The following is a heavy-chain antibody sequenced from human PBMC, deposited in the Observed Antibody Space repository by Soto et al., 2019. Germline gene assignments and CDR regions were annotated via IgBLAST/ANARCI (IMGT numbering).Heavy chain of an antibody. CDR3: AHRTTVTSGIN. CDR2: IYWNDEE. Sequence: QITLKESGPTLVKPTQTLTLTCTFSGFSLTTDGVGVDWIRPPPGKALEWLGLIYWNDEERYRPSLQSRLTITKDTSRNQVVLTMTNMDPVDTATYYCAHRTTVTSGINWGQGTLVTVSS. J-gene: IGHJ4*02. D-gene: IGHD4-4*01. V-gene: IGHV2-5*01. CDR1: GFSLTTDGVG.